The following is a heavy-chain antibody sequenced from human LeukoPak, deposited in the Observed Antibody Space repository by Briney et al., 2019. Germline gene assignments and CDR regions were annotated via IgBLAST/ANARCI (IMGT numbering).Heavy chain of an antibody. V-gene: IGHV3-23*01. CDR2: ISDSGSST. Sequence: PGGSLRLSCAAFGFTFSSYGMSWVRQAPGKGLEWVSSISDSGSSTYYADSVKGRFTISRDNSENTLYLQMNSLRAEDTAVYYCARGVAFDYWGQGTLVTVSS. J-gene: IGHJ4*02. CDR1: GFTFSSYG. CDR3: ARGVAFDY. D-gene: IGHD3-10*01.